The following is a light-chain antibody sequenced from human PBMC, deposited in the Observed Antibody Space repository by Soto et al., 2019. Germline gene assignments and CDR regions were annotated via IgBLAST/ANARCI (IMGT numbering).Light chain of an antibody. Sequence: DIQLTQSPSTLSAFVGARVIVICRASRRIDRNLAWYQQKPGKAPKLLVYDASTLEGGVPSSFSGSGSATEFILTISSLQPDDFATYYCQQYKDGAWTFGQGTRVEIK. CDR1: RRIDRN. J-gene: IGKJ1*01. CDR2: DAS. CDR3: QQYKDGAWT. V-gene: IGKV1-5*02.